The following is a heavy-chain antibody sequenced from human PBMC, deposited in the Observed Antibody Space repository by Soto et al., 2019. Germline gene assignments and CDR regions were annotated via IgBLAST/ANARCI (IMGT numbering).Heavy chain of an antibody. Sequence: VQLVQSGAEVKKPGSSVKVSCKASGGTFSNYPFIWVRQAPGQGLDWMGGIIPIFGTTDYGQRFQGRVTITADESKKKAYMELSSLRSDDTAVYYCARGLYCGGGCYSHFDYWGQGTLVTVSS. V-gene: IGHV1-69*01. D-gene: IGHD2-21*02. J-gene: IGHJ4*02. CDR3: ARGLYCGGGCYSHFDY. CDR1: GGTFSNYP. CDR2: IIPIFGTT.